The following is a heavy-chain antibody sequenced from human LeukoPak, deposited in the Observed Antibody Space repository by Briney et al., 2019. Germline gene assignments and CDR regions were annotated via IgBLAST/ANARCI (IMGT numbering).Heavy chain of an antibody. CDR3: ARDVHGDYGSGWFDP. D-gene: IGHD4-17*01. J-gene: IGHJ5*02. CDR2: IMPLFGTA. V-gene: IGHV1-69*05. Sequence: GASVKVSCKTSGGTLNNSAISWVRQAPGQGLEWLGGIMPLFGTAGYAQKYQGRVTITKDESTRTVYLELTSLTSEDTAVYYCARDVHGDYGSGWFDPWGQGTLVSVSS. CDR1: GGTLNNSA.